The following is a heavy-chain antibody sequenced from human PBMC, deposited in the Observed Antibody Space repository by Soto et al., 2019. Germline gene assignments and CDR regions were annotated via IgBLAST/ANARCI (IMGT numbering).Heavy chain of an antibody. CDR1: GFTLSDRY. D-gene: IGHD3-22*01. Sequence: PGGSLRLSCAASGFTLSDRYIDWVRQTPGRGLEWVGRTRNKDNSYTTEYAASVKGRFTISRDDSKNSLYLQMNSLKTEDTAVFYCSRGEYYDSSGPNQWGPGILVNVCS. CDR2: TRNKDNSYTT. V-gene: IGHV3-72*01. J-gene: IGHJ4*02. CDR3: SRGEYYDSSGPNQ.